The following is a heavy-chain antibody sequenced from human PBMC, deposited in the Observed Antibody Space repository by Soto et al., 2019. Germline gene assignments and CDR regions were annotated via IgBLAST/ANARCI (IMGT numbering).Heavy chain of an antibody. Sequence: QVQLVQSGAEVTKPGASVKVYCKASGYTFTSYYMHWVRQAPGQGLEWMGIINPSGGSTSYAQKFQGRVTRTRDTSTSTVYMELSSLRAEDTAVYDCARDVRGQQLGPWYYGRDVWGQGTTVTVS. D-gene: IGHD6-13*01. CDR1: GYTFTSYY. J-gene: IGHJ6*02. V-gene: IGHV1-46*01. CDR3: ARDVRGQQLGPWYYGRDV. CDR2: INPSGGST.